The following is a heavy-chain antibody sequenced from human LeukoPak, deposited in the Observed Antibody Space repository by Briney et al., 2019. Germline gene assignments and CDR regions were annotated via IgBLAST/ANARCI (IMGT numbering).Heavy chain of an antibody. J-gene: IGHJ4*02. CDR2: ISEDGDT. Sequence: GGFLRLSCAASGFTFGDFAMHWVRQAPGKGLEWVSLISEDGDTYYGDSVKGRFTVSRDNSKNSLYLQMNSLRTEDTGLYYCARVRTAMEIGAYWGQGTLVTVSS. D-gene: IGHD5-18*01. CDR3: ARVRTAMEIGAY. V-gene: IGHV3-43*02. CDR1: GFTFGDFA.